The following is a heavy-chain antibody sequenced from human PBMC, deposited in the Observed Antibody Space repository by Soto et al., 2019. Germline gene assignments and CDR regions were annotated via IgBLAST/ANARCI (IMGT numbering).Heavy chain of an antibody. D-gene: IGHD6-13*01. CDR2: INPNSGGT. Sequence: ASVKVSCKASGYTFTGYYMHWVRQAPGQGLEWMGWINPNSGGTNYAQKFQGWVTMTRDTSISTAYMELSRLRSDDTAVYYCASSIAAAGNYYYYYGMDVWGQGTTVTVSS. CDR3: ASSIAAAGNYYYYYGMDV. V-gene: IGHV1-2*04. J-gene: IGHJ6*02. CDR1: GYTFTGYY.